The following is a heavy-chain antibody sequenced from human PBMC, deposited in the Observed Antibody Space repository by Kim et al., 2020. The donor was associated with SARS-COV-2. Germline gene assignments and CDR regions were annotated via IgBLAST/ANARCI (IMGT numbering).Heavy chain of an antibody. V-gene: IGHV3-33*05. CDR3: ARVRYSSRTVDY. D-gene: IGHD6-13*01. J-gene: IGHJ4*02. CDR2: ISYDGSNK. Sequence: GGSLRLSCAASGFTFSSYGMHWVRQAPGKGLEWVAVISYDGSNKYYADSVKGRFTISRDNSKNTLYLQMNSLRAEDTAVYYCARVRYSSRTVDYWGQGTLVTVSS. CDR1: GFTFSSYG.